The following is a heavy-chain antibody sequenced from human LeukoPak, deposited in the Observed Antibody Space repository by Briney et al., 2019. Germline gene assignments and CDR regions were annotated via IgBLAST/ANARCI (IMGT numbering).Heavy chain of an antibody. J-gene: IGHJ5*02. CDR2: IYYSGST. V-gene: IGHV4-31*03. CDR3: ARGISEFIWNWFDP. D-gene: IGHD2-15*01. Sequence: NPSQTLSLTCTVSGGSISSGGYYWSWIRQHPGKGLEWIGYIYYSGSTYYNPSLKSRVTISVDTSKNQFSLKLSSVTAADTAVYYCARGISEFIWNWFDPWGQGTLVTVSS. CDR1: GGSISSGGYY.